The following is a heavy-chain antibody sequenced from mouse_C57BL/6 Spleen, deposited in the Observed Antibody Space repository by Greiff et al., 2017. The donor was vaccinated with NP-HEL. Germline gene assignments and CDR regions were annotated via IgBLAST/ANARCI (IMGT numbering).Heavy chain of an antibody. CDR2: ISSGSSTT. V-gene: IGHV5-17*01. CDR3: AMRTLYAMDY. CDR1: GFTFSDYG. J-gene: IGHJ4*01. Sequence: EVQLKESGGGLVKPGGSLKLSCAASGFTFSDYGMHWVRQAPEKGLEWVAYISSGSSTTYYADTLKGRFTISRTNAKNTLFLQITSLRSEDTALYYCAMRTLYAMDYWGQGTSVTVSS.